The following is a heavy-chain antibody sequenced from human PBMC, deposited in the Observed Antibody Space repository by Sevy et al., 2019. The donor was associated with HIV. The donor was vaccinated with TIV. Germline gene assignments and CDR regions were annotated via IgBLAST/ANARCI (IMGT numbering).Heavy chain of an antibody. CDR1: GYTFTSYD. CDR3: ARCHVNYYDFWSGYRWPYGLDV. Sequence: ASVKVSCKASGYTFTSYDINWVRQATGQGLEWMGWMNPNSGNTGYPQKFQGRVTMTRNTSISTAYMELNSLRSEDTAVYYCARCHVNYYDFWSGYRWPYGLDVWGQGTTVTVSS. J-gene: IGHJ6*02. CDR2: MNPNSGNT. V-gene: IGHV1-8*01. D-gene: IGHD3-3*01.